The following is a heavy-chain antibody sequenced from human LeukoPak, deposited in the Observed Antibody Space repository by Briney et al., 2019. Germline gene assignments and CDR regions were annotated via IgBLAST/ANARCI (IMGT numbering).Heavy chain of an antibody. V-gene: IGHV3-33*06. D-gene: IGHD6-19*01. CDR3: AKDQVHSSRVADAIDY. CDR1: GFTFSSYG. J-gene: IGHJ4*02. CDR2: IWYDGSNK. Sequence: GGSLRLSCAASGFTFSSYGMHWVRQAPGKGLEWVAVIWYDGSNKYYADSVKGRFTISRDNSKNTLYLQMNSLRAEDTAVYYCAKDQVHSSRVADAIDYWGQGTLVTVSS.